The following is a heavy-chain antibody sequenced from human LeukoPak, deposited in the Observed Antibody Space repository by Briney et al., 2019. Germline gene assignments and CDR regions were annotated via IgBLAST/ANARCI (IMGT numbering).Heavy chain of an antibody. CDR3: ALGTTGTLGFDY. CDR1: GGSISSGGYY. J-gene: IGHJ4*02. CDR2: IYYSGST. Sequence: PSQTLSLTCTVSGGSISSGGYYWSWIRQHPGKGLEWIGYIYYSGSTYYNPSLKSRVTISVDTSKNQFSLKLSSVTVADTAVYYCALGTTGTLGFDYWGQGTLVTVSS. V-gene: IGHV4-31*03. D-gene: IGHD1-1*01.